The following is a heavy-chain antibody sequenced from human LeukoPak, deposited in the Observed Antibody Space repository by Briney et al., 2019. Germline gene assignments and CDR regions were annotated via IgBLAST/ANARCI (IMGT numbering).Heavy chain of an antibody. Sequence: GGSLRLSCAASGFTSSSYGMHWVRQAPGKGLEWVAVISYDRSNKFYTDSVKGRFTISRDSSKNTLYLQMNSLRAEDTAVYYCAKENYYGSGSQYYFDYWGQGTLVTVSS. V-gene: IGHV3-30*18. CDR2: ISYDRSNK. D-gene: IGHD3-10*01. CDR1: GFTSSSYG. J-gene: IGHJ4*02. CDR3: AKENYYGSGSQYYFDY.